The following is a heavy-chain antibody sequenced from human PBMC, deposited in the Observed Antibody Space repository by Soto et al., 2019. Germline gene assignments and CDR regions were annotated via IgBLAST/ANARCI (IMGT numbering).Heavy chain of an antibody. CDR2: INPNSGGT. CDR3: AVCRGSGIYYPGYYYYYGMDV. J-gene: IGHJ6*04. D-gene: IGHD3-10*01. CDR1: GYTFTGYY. V-gene: IGHV1-2*02. Sequence: ASVKVSCKASGYTFTGYYMHWVRQAPGQGLEWMGWINPNSGGTNYAQKFQGRVTMTRDTSNSTAYMELSRLRSDATAVYYCAVCRGSGIYYPGYYYYYGMDVWGKGTTVTVSS.